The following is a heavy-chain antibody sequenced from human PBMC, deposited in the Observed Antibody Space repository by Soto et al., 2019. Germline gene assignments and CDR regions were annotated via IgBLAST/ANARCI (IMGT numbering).Heavy chain of an antibody. D-gene: IGHD3-10*01. CDR2: ISTGGTSI. CDR1: GFTFNTYS. Sequence: EVQLVESGGGLVKPGESLRLSCAASGFTFNTYSMNWVRQAPGKGLEWVSSISTGGTSIVYADSVRGRFSISRDNTNNSLYLQMNSLRAEDTAVYYCARHHLGSSSDYWGHGTLVTVSS. V-gene: IGHV3-21*01. J-gene: IGHJ4*01. CDR3: ARHHLGSSSDY.